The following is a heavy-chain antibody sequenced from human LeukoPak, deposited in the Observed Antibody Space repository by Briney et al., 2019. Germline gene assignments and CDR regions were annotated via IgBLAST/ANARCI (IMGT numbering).Heavy chain of an antibody. V-gene: IGHV1-18*01. J-gene: IGHJ4*02. Sequence: GASVKVSCKASGYTFNSYGISWVRQAPGQGLEWMGWISAYYGNTNYAQKVQGRVTMTTDTTTSTAYMELRSLRSDDTAVYYCARGTGSGSNLVYFDYWGQGTLVTVSS. CDR1: GYTFNSYG. CDR3: ARGTGSGSNLVYFDY. D-gene: IGHD3-10*01. CDR2: ISAYYGNT.